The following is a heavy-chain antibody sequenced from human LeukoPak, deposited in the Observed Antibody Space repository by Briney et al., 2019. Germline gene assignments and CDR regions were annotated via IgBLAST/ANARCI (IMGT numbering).Heavy chain of an antibody. J-gene: IGHJ4*02. D-gene: IGHD6-19*01. Sequence: ASVKVSCKASGYTFTSYDINWVRQAAGQGLEWMGWMNPNSGNTGYAQKFQGRVTMTRNTSISTAYMELSSLRSEDTAVYYCARGPIAVGDFDYWGQGTLVTVSS. CDR1: GYTFTSYD. V-gene: IGHV1-8*01. CDR3: ARGPIAVGDFDY. CDR2: MNPNSGNT.